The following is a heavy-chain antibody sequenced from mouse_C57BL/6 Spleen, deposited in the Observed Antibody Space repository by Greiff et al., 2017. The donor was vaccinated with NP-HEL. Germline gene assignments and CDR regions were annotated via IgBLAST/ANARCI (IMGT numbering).Heavy chain of an antibody. D-gene: IGHD2-10*02. CDR3: ANSIEFAY. CDR2: ISGGGGNT. CDR1: GFTFSSYT. J-gene: IGHJ3*01. Sequence: DVMLVESGGGLVKPGGSLKLSCAASGFTFSSYTMSWVRQTPEKRLEWVATISGGGGNTYYPDSVKGRFTISRDNAKNTLYLQMSSLRSEDTALYYCANSIEFAYWGQGTLVTVSA. V-gene: IGHV5-9*01.